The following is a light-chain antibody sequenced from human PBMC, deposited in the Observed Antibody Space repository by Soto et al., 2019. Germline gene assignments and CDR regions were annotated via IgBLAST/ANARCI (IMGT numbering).Light chain of an antibody. J-gene: IGLJ3*02. CDR2: GNS. CDR1: SSNIGAGYD. V-gene: IGLV1-40*01. Sequence: QSVLTQPPSVSGAPGQRVTISCTGSSSNIGAGYDVHWYQQLPGTAPKLLIYGNSNRPSGVPDRFSGSKSGTSASLAITGLQAEDEADHYCQCYDSSLSGVFGGGTKLTVL. CDR3: QCYDSSLSGV.